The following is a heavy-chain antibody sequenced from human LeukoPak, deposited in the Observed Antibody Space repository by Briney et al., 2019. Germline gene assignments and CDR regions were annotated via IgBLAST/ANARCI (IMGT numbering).Heavy chain of an antibody. V-gene: IGHV4-59*01. J-gene: IGHJ6*03. D-gene: IGHD2-15*01. Sequence: PSETLSLTCTVSGGSISSFYWSWIRQPPGKGLEWIGFMYYSGSTNYNPSLKSRVTISVDTSKNQFSLKLSSVTAADTAVYYCARAVVVAATGYYYMDVWGKGTTVTVPS. CDR2: MYYSGST. CDR3: ARAVVVAATGYYYMDV. CDR1: GGSISSFY.